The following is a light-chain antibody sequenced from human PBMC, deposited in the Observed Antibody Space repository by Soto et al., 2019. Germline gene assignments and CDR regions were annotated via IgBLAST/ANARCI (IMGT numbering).Light chain of an antibody. Sequence: QSALTQPPSASGSPGQSVTISCTGTSSDVGGYNFVSWYQQHPDKAPKLMIYEVNKRPSGVPDRFSGSKSGNTAFLTVSGLQAEDEVDYYCCSYAGSNNLIFGGGTKLTVL. CDR3: CSYAGSNNLI. J-gene: IGLJ2*01. CDR1: SSDVGGYNF. V-gene: IGLV2-8*01. CDR2: EVN.